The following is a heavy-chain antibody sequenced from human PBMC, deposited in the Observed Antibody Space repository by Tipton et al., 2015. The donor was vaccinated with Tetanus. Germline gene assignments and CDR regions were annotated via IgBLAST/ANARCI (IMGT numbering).Heavy chain of an antibody. V-gene: IGHV5-51*01. Sequence: QLVQSGAVVKKPGESLKISCKVSGYNFTLYWIGWVRQMPGKGLEWMGIVYPPDSVATYSPSFQGQVTISADKSTSTAYLQWSSLKASDTALYYCARLDYHILTGYFIDHWGRGTLVTVSS. CDR2: VYPPDSVA. D-gene: IGHD3-9*01. J-gene: IGHJ4*02. CDR3: ARLDYHILTGYFIDH. CDR1: GYNFTLYW.